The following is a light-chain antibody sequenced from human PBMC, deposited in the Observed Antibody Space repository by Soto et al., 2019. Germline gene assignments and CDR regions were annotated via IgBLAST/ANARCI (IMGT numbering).Light chain of an antibody. CDR3: QQYGTSPIT. J-gene: IGKJ5*01. Sequence: EIVLTQSPGTLSLSPGERATLSCRASQSVSSSYLAWYQQKPGQAPRLLIFEASTRATGIPDRFSGGGSGTDFTLTISRLAPEDFAVYYCQQYGTSPITCGQGARLEMK. CDR2: EAS. CDR1: QSVSSSY. V-gene: IGKV3-20*01.